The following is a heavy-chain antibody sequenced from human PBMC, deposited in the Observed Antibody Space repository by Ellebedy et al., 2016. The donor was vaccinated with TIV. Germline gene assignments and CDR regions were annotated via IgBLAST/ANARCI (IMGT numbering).Heavy chain of an antibody. CDR2: IRQDGGK. CDR1: GFSFRSYW. J-gene: IGHJ6*02. V-gene: IGHV3-7*03. D-gene: IGHD4-17*01. CDR3: ARDGAYGDYAPGQYGMDV. Sequence: GESLKISCAASGFSFRSYWMSWVRQAPGKGLEWVANIRQDGGKNYVDSVKGRFTISRDNAQKSLYLQMNSLRVEDTAVYYCARDGAYGDYAPGQYGMDVWGQGTTVIVS.